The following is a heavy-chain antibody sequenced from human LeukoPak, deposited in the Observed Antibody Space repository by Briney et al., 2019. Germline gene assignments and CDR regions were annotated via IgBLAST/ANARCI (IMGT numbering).Heavy chain of an antibody. D-gene: IGHD4-17*01. CDR1: GFTVRSNY. J-gene: IGHJ4*02. CDR3: ARSVPDYGDYYFDY. V-gene: IGHV3-53*01. CDR2: IYSGGST. Sequence: PGGSLRLSCAAPGFTVRSNYMSWVRQAPGKGLGWVSGIYSGGSTYYADSVKGPFTISRDNSKNTLYLQMNSLRAEDTAVYYCARSVPDYGDYYFDYWGQGTLVTVSS.